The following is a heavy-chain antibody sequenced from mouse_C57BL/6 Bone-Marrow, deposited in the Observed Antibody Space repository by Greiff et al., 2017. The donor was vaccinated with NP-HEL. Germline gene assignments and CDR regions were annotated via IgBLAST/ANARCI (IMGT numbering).Heavy chain of an antibody. V-gene: IGHV1-18*01. Sequence: EVQLQQSGPELVKPGASVKIPCKASGYTFTDYNMDWVKQSHGKSLEWIGDINPNNGGTIYNQKFKGKATLTVDKSSSTAYMELRSLTSEDTAVYYCARRGLLRYPYYFDYWGQGTTLTVSS. CDR2: INPNNGGT. D-gene: IGHD1-1*01. CDR1: GYTFTDYN. CDR3: ARRGLLRYPYYFDY. J-gene: IGHJ2*01.